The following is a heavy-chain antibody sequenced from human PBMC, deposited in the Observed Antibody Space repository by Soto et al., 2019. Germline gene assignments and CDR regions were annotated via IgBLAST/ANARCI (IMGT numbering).Heavy chain of an antibody. V-gene: IGHV1-8*01. CDR2: MNPNSGNT. CDR3: ARGVRTTATGGSGWYYYFDY. Sequence: ASVKVSCKASGYTFTSYDINWVRQATGQGLEWMGSMNPNSGNTGYAQKFQGRVTMTRNTSISTAYMELSSLRSEDTAVYYCARGVRTTATGGSGWYYYFDYWGQGTLVTVSS. J-gene: IGHJ4*02. CDR1: GYTFTSYD. D-gene: IGHD6-19*01.